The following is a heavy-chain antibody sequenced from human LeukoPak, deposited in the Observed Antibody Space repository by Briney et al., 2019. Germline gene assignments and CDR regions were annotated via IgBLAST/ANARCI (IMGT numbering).Heavy chain of an antibody. J-gene: IGHJ4*02. CDR3: ARGRYYYDSSGRGGIFDY. CDR1: GGSISSGGYY. V-gene: IGHV4-31*03. D-gene: IGHD3-22*01. CDR2: IYYSGST. Sequence: SETLSLTCTVSGGSISSGGYYWSWIRQHPGKGLEWIGYIYYSGSTYYNPSLKSRVTISVDTSKNQFSLKLSFVTAADTAVYYCARGRYYYDSSGRGGIFDYWGQGTLVTVSS.